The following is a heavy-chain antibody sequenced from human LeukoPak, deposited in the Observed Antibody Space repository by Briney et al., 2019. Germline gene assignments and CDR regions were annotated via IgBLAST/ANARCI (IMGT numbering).Heavy chain of an antibody. CDR1: GGSISSYY. CDR2: IYYSGGT. V-gene: IGHV4-59*08. J-gene: IGHJ4*02. D-gene: IGHD6-6*01. CDR3: ARLWDSSSSLDY. Sequence: SETLSLTCTVSGGSISSYYWTWIRQPPGKGLGLEWIGYIYYSGGTNYNPSLKSRVTISIDTSKNQVSLKLSSVTAADTAVYYCARLWDSSSSLDYWGQGTLVTVPS.